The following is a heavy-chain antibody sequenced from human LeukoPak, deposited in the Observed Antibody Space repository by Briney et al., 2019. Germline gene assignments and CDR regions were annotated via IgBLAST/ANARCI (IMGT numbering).Heavy chain of an antibody. CDR2: INWNGGST. J-gene: IGHJ3*02. CDR3: ARDLGAYGDGAFDI. CDR1: GFTFDDYG. Sequence: PPGGSLRLSCAASGFTFDDYGMSWVRQAPGKGLEWVSGINWNGGSTGYADSVKGRFTISRGNAKNSLYLQMNSLRAEDTALYYCARDLGAYGDGAFDIWGQGTMVTVSS. V-gene: IGHV3-20*04. D-gene: IGHD4-17*01.